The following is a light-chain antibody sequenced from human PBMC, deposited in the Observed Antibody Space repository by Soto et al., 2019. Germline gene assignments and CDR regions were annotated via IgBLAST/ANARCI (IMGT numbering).Light chain of an antibody. J-gene: IGKJ4*01. V-gene: IGKV3-20*01. Sequence: EIVLTQSPGTLSLSPGERATLSCRASQTVSNNYLAWYQQKPGQAPRLLIYVASSRATGIPDRFSASGSGTDFTLTISRLEPEDFAVYYCQQYGSSPLLTFGGGTKVEIK. CDR2: VAS. CDR3: QQYGSSPLLT. CDR1: QTVSNNY.